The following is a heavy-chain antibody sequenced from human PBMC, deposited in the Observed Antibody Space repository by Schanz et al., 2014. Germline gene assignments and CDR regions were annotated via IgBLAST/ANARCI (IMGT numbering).Heavy chain of an antibody. CDR3: AMGSSLYYFDY. J-gene: IGHJ4*02. CDR2: ISSTSRYA. V-gene: IGHV3-11*06. D-gene: IGHD6-13*01. CDR1: GFTFSDYY. Sequence: QVQVVESGGGLVKPGGSLRLSCAASGFTFSDYYMSWIRQAPGKGLEWVSHISSTSRYADYADSVKGRFTISRDNAKNSLYLQMNSLRAEDTAVYYCAMGSSLYYFDYWGQGALVTVSS.